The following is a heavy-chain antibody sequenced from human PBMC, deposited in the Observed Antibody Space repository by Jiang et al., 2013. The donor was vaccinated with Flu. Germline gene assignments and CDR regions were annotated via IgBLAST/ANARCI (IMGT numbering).Heavy chain of an antibody. D-gene: IGHD3-10*01. J-gene: IGHJ5*02. V-gene: IGHV4-59*01. CDR3: ARGSRGWFDP. CDR1: GDSITSYF. CDR2: IYYTGTT. Sequence: LLKPSETLSLTCSVSGDSITSYFWSWLRQPPGKGLEWIGFIYYTGTTNYKSSLKSRATLSVDTSKNQIFLKLTSVTPADTAVYYCARGSRGWFDPWGRGTLVAVSS.